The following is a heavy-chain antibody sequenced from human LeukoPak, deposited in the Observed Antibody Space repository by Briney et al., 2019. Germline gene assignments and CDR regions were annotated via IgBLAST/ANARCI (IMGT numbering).Heavy chain of an antibody. CDR3: ASGIVWTPVGPLKTLDY. J-gene: IGHJ4*02. CDR2: INPSGGGT. Sequence: ASVKVSCKASGYTFTSYYMHWVRQAPGQGLEWMGIINPSGGGTSYAQKFQGRVTMNRDMSTSTVYMELSSLRSEDTAVYYCASGIVWTPVGPLKTLDYWGQGTLVTVSS. V-gene: IGHV1-46*01. D-gene: IGHD3/OR15-3a*01. CDR1: GYTFTSYY.